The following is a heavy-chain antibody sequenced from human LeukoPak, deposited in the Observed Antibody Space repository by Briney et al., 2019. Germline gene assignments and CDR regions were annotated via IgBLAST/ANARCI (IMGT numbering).Heavy chain of an antibody. V-gene: IGHV3-74*01. CDR2: INSDGSST. D-gene: IGHD3-22*01. J-gene: IGHJ4*02. CDR3: ARDTPRAYYYDSCGSREDY. Sequence: GGSLRLSCAASGFTFSSYWMHWVRQAPGMGLVWVSRINSDGSSTSYADSVKGRFTISRDNAKNTLYLQMNSLRAEDTAVYYCARDTPRAYYYDSCGSREDYWGQGTLVTVSS. CDR1: GFTFSSYW.